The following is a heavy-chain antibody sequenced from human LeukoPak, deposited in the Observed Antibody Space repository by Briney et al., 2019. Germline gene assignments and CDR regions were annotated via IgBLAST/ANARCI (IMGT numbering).Heavy chain of an antibody. V-gene: IGHV1-2*02. CDR1: GYTFTDNY. D-gene: IGHD2-21*01. CDR2: INPNSGAT. J-gene: IGHJ6*03. Sequence: GASVKISCKASGYTFTDNYVNWVRQAPGQGLEWKGWINPNSGATSYAQKFQGRVSMTRDTSITTVYMELYSLTSDDTAVYYCARDKTSYCGPGRGGTNTPSWDYYYYMDVWGEGTTVTVSS. CDR3: ARDKTSYCGPGRGGTNTPSWDYYYYMDV.